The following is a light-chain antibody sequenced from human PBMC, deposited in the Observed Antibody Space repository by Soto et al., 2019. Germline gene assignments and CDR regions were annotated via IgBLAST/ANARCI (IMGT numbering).Light chain of an antibody. J-gene: IGLJ1*01. CDR3: AAWDDSLNGYV. CDR2: NNK. V-gene: IGLV1-44*01. CDR1: SSNIGNKA. Sequence: QSVLTQPPSASGTPGQRVTISCSGGSSNIGNKAVNWYQQLPGKAPKLLIYNNKQRPSGVPDRFSGSKSGTSASLAISGFQSEDEVDYYCAAWDDSLNGYVFGTGTKVTVL.